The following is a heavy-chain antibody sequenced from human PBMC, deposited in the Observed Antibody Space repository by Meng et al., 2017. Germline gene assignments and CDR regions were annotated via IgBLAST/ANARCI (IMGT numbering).Heavy chain of an antibody. CDR2: IIPIFGTA. V-gene: IGHV1-69*06. D-gene: IGHD3-10*01. J-gene: IGHJ5*02. Sequence: VHRGRSGAEVQKPGPPVKVPWKASGGTFSSYAIGWVRQAPGQGLEWMGGIIPIFGTANYAQKFQGRVTITADKSTSTAYMELSSLRSEDTAVYYCASLTGWFDPWGQGTLVTVSS. CDR1: GGTFSSYA. CDR3: ASLTGWFDP.